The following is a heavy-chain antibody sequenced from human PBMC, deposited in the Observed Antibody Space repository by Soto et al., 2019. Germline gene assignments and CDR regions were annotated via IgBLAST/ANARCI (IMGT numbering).Heavy chain of an antibody. D-gene: IGHD1-7*01. Sequence: PSETLSLTCAVYGGSFSGYSWTWIRQPPGTGLEWVGLINYSGSTNYNPSLKSRVTISVDTSKNQFSLNLSFVTAADTAVYYCATMGTPATGLYYFDNWGQGTLVTVSS. CDR3: ATMGTPATGLYYFDN. CDR1: GGSFSGYS. V-gene: IGHV4-34*01. J-gene: IGHJ4*02. CDR2: INYSGST.